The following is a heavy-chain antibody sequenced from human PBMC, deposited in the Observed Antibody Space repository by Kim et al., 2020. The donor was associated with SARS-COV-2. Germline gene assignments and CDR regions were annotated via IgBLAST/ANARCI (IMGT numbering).Heavy chain of an antibody. CDR2: MNPNSGNT. V-gene: IGHV1-8*01. CDR3: ARVQTRITIFGVVIPYYYMDV. D-gene: IGHD3-3*01. CDR1: GYTFTSYD. J-gene: IGHJ6*03. Sequence: ASVKVSCKASGYTFTSYDINWVRQATGQGLEWMGWMNPNSGNTGYAQKFQGRVTMTRNTSISTAYMELSSLRSEDTAVYYCARVQTRITIFGVVIPYYYMDVWGKGTTVTVSS.